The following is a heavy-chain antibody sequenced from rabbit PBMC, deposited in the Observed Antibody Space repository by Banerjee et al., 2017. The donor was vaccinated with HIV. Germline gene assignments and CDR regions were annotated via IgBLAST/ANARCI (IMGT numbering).Heavy chain of an antibody. CDR3: ARDHVYDDYADLNL. J-gene: IGHJ4*01. D-gene: IGHD2-1*01. CDR2: IYPVNYGIT. V-gene: IGHV1S45*01. Sequence: QEQLEESGGDLVQPEGSLTLTCTASGFSFSSSYYMCWVRQAPGKGLELIACIYPVNYGITYYASWAKGRFTISKTSSTTVTLQMTSLTAADTATYFCARDHVYDDYADLNLWGPGTLVTVS. CDR1: GFSFSSSYY.